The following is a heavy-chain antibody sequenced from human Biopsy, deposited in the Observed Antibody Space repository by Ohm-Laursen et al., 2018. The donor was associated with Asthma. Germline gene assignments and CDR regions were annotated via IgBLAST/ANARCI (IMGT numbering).Heavy chain of an antibody. D-gene: IGHD2-2*01. J-gene: IGHJ3*02. Sequence: TLSLTCTVSGGSITSFYWSWIRQPPGRGLEWIGYIYFSGNTNYNPSLKSRVTISIDTTKNHFSLQLTAVTGADTAVYYWAKGPGSSPSLPDAFDIWGQGTMVTVSS. CDR1: GGSITSFY. CDR3: AKGPGSSPSLPDAFDI. V-gene: IGHV4-59*01. CDR2: IYFSGNT.